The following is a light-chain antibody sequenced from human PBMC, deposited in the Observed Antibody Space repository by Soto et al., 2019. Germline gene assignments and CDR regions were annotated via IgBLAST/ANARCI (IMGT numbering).Light chain of an antibody. Sequence: QSALTQPASVSGSPGQSITISCTGTSSDVGGYNYVSWYQQHPGKAPKLMIYEVSNRPSGVSNRFSGSKSGNKASLTISGLQAEDEADYYCSSYTSSSTYVFGTATKLTVL. V-gene: IGLV2-14*01. J-gene: IGLJ1*01. CDR1: SSDVGGYNY. CDR2: EVS. CDR3: SSYTSSSTYV.